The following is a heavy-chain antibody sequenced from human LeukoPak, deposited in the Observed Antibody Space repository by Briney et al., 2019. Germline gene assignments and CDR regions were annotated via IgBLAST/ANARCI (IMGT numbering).Heavy chain of an antibody. J-gene: IGHJ6*04. CDR3: ARVRGRDYGMDV. V-gene: IGHV3-21*01. CDR2: ISSSSSYI. CDR1: GFTFSGYS. Sequence: PGGSLRLSCAASGFTFSGYSMNWVRQAPGKGLEWVSSISSSSSYIYYADSVKGRFTISRDNAKNSLYLQMNSLRAEDTAVYYCARVRGRDYGMDVWGKGTTVTVSS.